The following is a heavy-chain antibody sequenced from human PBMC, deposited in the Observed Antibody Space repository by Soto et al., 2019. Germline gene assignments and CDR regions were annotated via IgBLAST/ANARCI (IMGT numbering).Heavy chain of an antibody. CDR3: ARDSSGYYWFDP. V-gene: IGHV4-38-2*02. D-gene: IGHD3-22*01. CDR1: GFSISSGYF. CDR2: IYHSGTT. Sequence: SETLSLTCAVSGFSISSGYFWGWIRQPPGKGPEWLGSIYHSGTTYYNPSVKGRVTISVDTSKNQFSLKMSSVTAADTAVYYCARDSSGYYWFDPGGQGTLVTVS. J-gene: IGHJ5*02.